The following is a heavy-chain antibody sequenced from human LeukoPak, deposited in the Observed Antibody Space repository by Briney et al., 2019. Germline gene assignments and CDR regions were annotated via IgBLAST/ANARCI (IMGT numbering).Heavy chain of an antibody. V-gene: IGHV3-23*01. CDR2: ISGSGGST. CDR1: GFTFSSYA. CDR3: AKDWVQLLPPYYFDY. Sequence: PGGSPRLSCAASGFTFSSYAMSWVRQAPGKGLEWVSAISGSGGSTYYADSVKGRFTISRDNSKNTLYLQMNSLRAEDTAVYYCAKDWVQLLPPYYFDYWGQGTLVTVSS. J-gene: IGHJ4*02. D-gene: IGHD2-15*01.